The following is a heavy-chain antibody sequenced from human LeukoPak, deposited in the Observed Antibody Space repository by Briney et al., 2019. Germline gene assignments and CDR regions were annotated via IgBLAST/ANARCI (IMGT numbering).Heavy chain of an antibody. Sequence: GGSLRLSSAASGFTFSSYEMNWVRQAPGKGLEWVSYISSSGSTIYYADSVKGRFTISRDNAKSSLYLQMSSLRAEDTAVYYCAREPTYTNSWYTTCDYWGQGTLVTASS. V-gene: IGHV3-48*03. J-gene: IGHJ4*02. CDR3: AREPTYTNSWYTTCDY. CDR1: GFTFSSYE. D-gene: IGHD6-19*01. CDR2: ISSSGSTI.